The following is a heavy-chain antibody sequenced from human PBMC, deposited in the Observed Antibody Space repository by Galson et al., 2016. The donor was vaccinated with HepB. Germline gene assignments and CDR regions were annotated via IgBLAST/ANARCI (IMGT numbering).Heavy chain of an antibody. J-gene: IGHJ4*02. CDR3: AGHWIDYSGNSYYFDY. Sequence: QSGAEVKKPGESLTISCKTSGYNFIYYYIAWVRQMPGKGLEWMGSIYPADSHTRYNPSFQGQVTISADRSAGTASLHGGGLKASDSAMYYCAGHWIDYSGNSYYFDYWGQGTLVTVSS. CDR2: IYPADSHT. D-gene: IGHD4-23*01. CDR1: GYNFIYYY. V-gene: IGHV5-51*01.